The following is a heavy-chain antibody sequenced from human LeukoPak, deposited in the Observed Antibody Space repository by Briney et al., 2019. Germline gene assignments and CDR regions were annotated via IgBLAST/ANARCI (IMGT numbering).Heavy chain of an antibody. J-gene: IGHJ5*02. CDR1: GGSFSGYY. CDR3: ARIPITMVRGVMVYWFDP. CDR2: INHSGST. V-gene: IGHV4-34*01. D-gene: IGHD3-10*01. Sequence: SETLSLTCAVYGGSFSGYYWSWIRQPPGKGLEWIGEINHSGSTNYNPSLKSRVTISVDTSKNQFSLKLSSVAAADTAVYYCARIPITMVRGVMVYWFDPWGQGTLVTVSS.